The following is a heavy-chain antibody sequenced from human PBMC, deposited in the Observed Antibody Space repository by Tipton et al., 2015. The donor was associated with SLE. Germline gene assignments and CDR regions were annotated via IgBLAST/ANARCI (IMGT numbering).Heavy chain of an antibody. V-gene: IGHV3-74*01. Sequence: SLRLSCAASGFTFSTYWMHWVRQAPGKGLVWCSRIKSDGSVTNYADSVKGRFTISRDNAKNILYLQMNSLRAEDTAVYYCASLSLEFGDPDDYWGQGTLVTVSS. CDR2: IKSDGSVT. D-gene: IGHD4-17*01. CDR3: ASLSLEFGDPDDY. J-gene: IGHJ4*02. CDR1: GFTFSTYW.